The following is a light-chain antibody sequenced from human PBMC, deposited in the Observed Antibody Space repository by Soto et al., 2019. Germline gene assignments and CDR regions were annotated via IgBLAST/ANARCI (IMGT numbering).Light chain of an antibody. Sequence: SYVVTQPPSVSVAPGQTATITCGGNNIGSKSVHWYQQKPGQAPVVVVYEDSDRPSGIPERVSGSNSGNTATLTISRVEVGDEAEYYCQVWDDSGSHHVVFGGGTKLTVL. CDR1: NIGSKS. J-gene: IGLJ2*01. V-gene: IGLV3-21*02. CDR3: QVWDDSGSHHVV. CDR2: EDS.